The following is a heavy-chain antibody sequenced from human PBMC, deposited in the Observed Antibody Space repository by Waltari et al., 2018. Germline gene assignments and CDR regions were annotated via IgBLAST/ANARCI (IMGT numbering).Heavy chain of an antibody. D-gene: IGHD4-17*01. Sequence: QVQLQESSPGLVKPSETLSLTCTVFGGSISSHYLSLIRQPPGKGLEWIGYIYYSGSTNYNPSLKSRVTISVDTSKNQFSLKLSSVTAADTAVYYCARGGGTTVTSHFDLWGRGTLVTVSS. V-gene: IGHV4-59*11. CDR3: ARGGGTTVTSHFDL. CDR1: GGSISSHY. J-gene: IGHJ2*01. CDR2: IYYSGST.